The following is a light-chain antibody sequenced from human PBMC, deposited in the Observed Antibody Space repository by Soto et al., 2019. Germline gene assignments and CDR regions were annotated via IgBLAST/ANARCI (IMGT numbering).Light chain of an antibody. CDR1: SSNIGRVL. Sequence: QSVLTQPPSASGTPGQRVTISCSGSSSNIGRVLVYWYQQFPGTAPKLLIHNDNRRPSGVPDRVSGSKSGTSASLAISGLQSEDEAIYYCAAWDNSLKGWVFGGGPKLTVL. V-gene: IGLV1-44*01. CDR2: NDN. CDR3: AAWDNSLKGWV. J-gene: IGLJ3*02.